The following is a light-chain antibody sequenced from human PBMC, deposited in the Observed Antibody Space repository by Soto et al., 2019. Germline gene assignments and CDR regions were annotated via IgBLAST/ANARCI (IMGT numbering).Light chain of an antibody. CDR2: SNN. CDR1: SSNIGSNT. J-gene: IGLJ1*01. V-gene: IGLV1-44*01. CDR3: AAWDDSLNGPYV. Sequence: QSVLTQPASASRTPGRRVTISCSGSSSNIGSNTVNWYQQLPGTAPKLLIYSNNQRPSGVPDRFSGSKSGTSASLAISGLQSEDEADYYCAAWDDSLNGPYVFGTGTKVTVL.